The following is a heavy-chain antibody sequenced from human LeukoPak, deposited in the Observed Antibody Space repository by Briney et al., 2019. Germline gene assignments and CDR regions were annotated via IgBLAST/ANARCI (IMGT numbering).Heavy chain of an antibody. J-gene: IGHJ4*02. V-gene: IGHV3-74*01. CDR1: GFTFSNYW. CDR2: INSDGINT. Sequence: GGSLRLSCAASGFTFSNYWMHWVRQAPGKGLVWVSRINSDGINTSYADSVKGRFTISRDNAKNTVYLQMSGLGVDDTAVYYCARDNYYSIDYWGQGTLVTVSS. CDR3: ARDNYYSIDY. D-gene: IGHD1-26*01.